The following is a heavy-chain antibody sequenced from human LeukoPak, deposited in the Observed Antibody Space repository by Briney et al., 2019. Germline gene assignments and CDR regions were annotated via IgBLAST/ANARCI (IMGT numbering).Heavy chain of an antibody. J-gene: IGHJ4*02. D-gene: IGHD6-13*01. CDR1: GGTFSSYA. Sequence: GASVKVSCKASGGTFSSYAISWVRQAPGQGLEWMGGIIPIFGTANYAQKFQGRVTVTADGSTSTAYMELSSLRSEDTAVYYCARSGSSSWYWKFDYWGQGTLVTVSS. CDR3: ARSGSSSWYWKFDY. V-gene: IGHV1-69*13. CDR2: IIPIFGTA.